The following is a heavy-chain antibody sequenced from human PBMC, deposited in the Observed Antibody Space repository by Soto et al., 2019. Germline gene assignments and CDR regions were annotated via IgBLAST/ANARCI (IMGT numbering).Heavy chain of an antibody. CDR3: ARGRITMVRGVSHNWFDP. CDR1: GFTFSSYA. Sequence: QVQLVESGGGVVQPGRSLRLSCAASGFTFSSYAMHWVRQAPGKGLECVAVISYDGSNKYDADSVKGRFTISRDDSKNTLYLQMNSLRAEDTAVYYCARGRITMVRGVSHNWFDPWGQGPLVTVSS. D-gene: IGHD3-10*01. J-gene: IGHJ5*02. CDR2: ISYDGSNK. V-gene: IGHV3-30-3*01.